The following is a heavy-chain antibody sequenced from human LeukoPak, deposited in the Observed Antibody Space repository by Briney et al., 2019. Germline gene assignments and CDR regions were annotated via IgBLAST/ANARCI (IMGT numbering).Heavy chain of an antibody. D-gene: IGHD3-10*02. J-gene: IGHJ6*04. CDR1: GFTFSSYE. Sequence: GGSLRLSCAASGFTFSSYEMNLVRQAPGKGLGWVSYISSSGSTIYYEDSVKGRFTISRDNAKNSLYLQMNSLRAEDTAVYYCAELGITMIGGVWGKGTTVTISS. CDR2: ISSSGSTI. CDR3: AELGITMIGGV. V-gene: IGHV3-48*03.